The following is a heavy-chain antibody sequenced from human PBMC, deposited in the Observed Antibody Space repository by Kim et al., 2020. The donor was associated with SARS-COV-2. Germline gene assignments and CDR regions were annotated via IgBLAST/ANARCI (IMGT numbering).Heavy chain of an antibody. D-gene: IGHD6-13*01. Sequence: ASVKVSCKASGYTFTSYGISWVRQAPGQGLEWMGWISAYNGNTNYAQKLQGRVTMTTDTSTSTAYMELRSLRSDDTAVYYCARVPQQPSRRNNHFDYWGQGTLVTVSS. CDR2: ISAYNGNT. CDR3: ARVPQQPSRRNNHFDY. J-gene: IGHJ4*02. V-gene: IGHV1-18*01. CDR1: GYTFTSYG.